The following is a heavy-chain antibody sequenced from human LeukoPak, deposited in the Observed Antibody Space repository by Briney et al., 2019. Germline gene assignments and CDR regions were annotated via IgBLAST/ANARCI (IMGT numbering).Heavy chain of an antibody. Sequence: GESLKISCKGSGYSFTSYWIGWMRQMPGKGLEWMGMIYPGDFDTRYSPSFEGQVTISADKSISTAYLQWSSLKASDTAMYYCSRLGYCTNGICYSLPYWGQGTLVTVSS. CDR3: SRLGYCTNGICYSLPY. CDR2: IYPGDFDT. V-gene: IGHV5-51*01. J-gene: IGHJ4*02. CDR1: GYSFTSYW. D-gene: IGHD2-8*01.